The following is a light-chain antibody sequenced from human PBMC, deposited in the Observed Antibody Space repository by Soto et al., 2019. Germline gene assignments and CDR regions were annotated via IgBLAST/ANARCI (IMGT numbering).Light chain of an antibody. CDR2: GAS. CDR1: ESMSNC. Sequence: DIQMTQSPSTLSASVGDRVTITCRASESMSNCLAWYQQKPGKAPKLLISGASSLQSGVPSRFSGSASGTDFTLTITSLQPEDSAAYYCQQSYSTPHTFGQGTKLEIK. V-gene: IGKV1-39*01. CDR3: QQSYSTPHT. J-gene: IGKJ2*01.